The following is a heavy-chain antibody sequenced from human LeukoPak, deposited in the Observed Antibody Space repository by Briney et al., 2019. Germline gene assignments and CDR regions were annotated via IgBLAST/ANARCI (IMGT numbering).Heavy chain of an antibody. Sequence: PGGSLTLSCAASGFTFSSYWMDWVRQAPGKGLVWVSRINFDGSCTTYADSVKGRLTISRDNAKNSLCLQMNSLRAADTAVYCTRRGSSGWYDSFDYWGQGNLVTVSS. CDR3: RRGSSGWYDSFDY. D-gene: IGHD6-19*01. J-gene: IGHJ4*02. V-gene: IGHV3-74*01. CDR1: GFTFSSYW. CDR2: INFDGSCT.